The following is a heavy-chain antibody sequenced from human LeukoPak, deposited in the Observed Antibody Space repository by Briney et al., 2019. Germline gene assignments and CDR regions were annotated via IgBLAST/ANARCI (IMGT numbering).Heavy chain of an antibody. V-gene: IGHV3-21*01. CDR2: ISSSSSYI. CDR1: GFTFSSYS. D-gene: IGHD6-13*01. J-gene: IGHJ5*02. CDR3: ARAKSSVAAAGTGFDP. Sequence: PGGSLRLSCAASGFTFSSYSMNWVRQAPGKGLEWVSSISSSSSYIYYADSVKGRFTISRDNAKNSLYLQMNSLRAEDTAVYYCARAKSSVAAAGTGFDPWGQGTLVTVSS.